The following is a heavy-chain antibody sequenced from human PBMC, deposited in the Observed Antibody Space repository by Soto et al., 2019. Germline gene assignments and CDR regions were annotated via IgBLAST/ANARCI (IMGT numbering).Heavy chain of an antibody. D-gene: IGHD2-15*01. CDR2: IYYSGST. CDR1: GGSISSGGYY. J-gene: IGHJ4*02. V-gene: IGHV4-31*03. CDR3: ARDIYCSGGSCYEGVLDY. Sequence: LSLTCTVSGGSISSGGYYWSWIRQHPGKGLEWIGYIYYSGSTYYNPSLKSRVTISVDTSKNQFSLKLSSVTAADTAVYYCARDIYCSGGSCYEGVLDYWGQGTRVTVSS.